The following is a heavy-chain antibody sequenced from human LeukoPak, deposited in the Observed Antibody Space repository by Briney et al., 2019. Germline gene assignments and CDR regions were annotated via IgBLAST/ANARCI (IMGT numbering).Heavy chain of an antibody. Sequence: SQTLSLTCAISGDSVSSNSAAWNWIRQSPSRGLEWLGRTYYRSKWYNDYAVSVKSRITINPDTSKNQFSLQLNSVTPEDTAVYYCARGLDTAMVDYYYGMDVWGQGTTVTVSS. D-gene: IGHD5-18*01. CDR1: GDSVSSNSAA. V-gene: IGHV6-1*01. CDR3: ARGLDTAMVDYYYGMDV. J-gene: IGHJ6*02. CDR2: TYYRSKWYN.